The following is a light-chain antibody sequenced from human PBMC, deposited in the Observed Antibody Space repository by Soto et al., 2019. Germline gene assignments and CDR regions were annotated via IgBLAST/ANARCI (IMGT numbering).Light chain of an antibody. CDR3: QQYGSSPGT. CDR1: QSVSSSY. CDR2: GAS. J-gene: IGKJ2*01. V-gene: IGKV3-20*01. Sequence: EVVLTQSPGTLSLSPGERATLSCRASQSVSSSYLAWYQQKPGQAPMLLIYGASSRATGIPDRFSGSGSGTDLTLTISRLEPEDFAVYYCQQYGSSPGTFGQGTKLEIK.